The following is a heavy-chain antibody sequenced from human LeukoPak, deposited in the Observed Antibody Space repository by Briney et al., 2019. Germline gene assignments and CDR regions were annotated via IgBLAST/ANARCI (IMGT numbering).Heavy chain of an antibody. D-gene: IGHD2/OR15-2a*01. CDR1: GYTFTGYY. V-gene: IGHV1-2*02. J-gene: IGHJ5*02. CDR2: ISPNSGDT. CDR3: ARGNWFDP. Sequence: ASMKVSCKASGYTFTGYYMHWVRQAPGQGLEWMGWISPNSGDTNYAQKFQGRVTMTRDTSISTAYMELSRLRSDDTAVYYCARGNWFDPWGQGTLVTVSS.